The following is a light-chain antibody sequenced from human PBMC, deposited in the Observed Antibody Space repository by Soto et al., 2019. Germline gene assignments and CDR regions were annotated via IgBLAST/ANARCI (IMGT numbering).Light chain of an antibody. Sequence: QSVLTQPASVSGSPGQSITISCTGTSSDVGGYNFVSWYQHHPGKAPKLMIYEVSSRPSGVSNRFSGSKSGNTASLTISGLQAEDVADYYCTSYASSSTLLFGTGTKVTVL. V-gene: IGLV2-14*01. CDR3: TSYASSSTLL. CDR1: SSDVGGYNF. CDR2: EVS. J-gene: IGLJ1*01.